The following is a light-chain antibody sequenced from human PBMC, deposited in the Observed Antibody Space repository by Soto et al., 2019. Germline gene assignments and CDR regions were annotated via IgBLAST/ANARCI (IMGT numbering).Light chain of an antibody. CDR2: VTS. CDR3: LQYGSSPT. CDR1: QTISSY. Sequence: EIVLTQSPGTLSLSPGETATLSCKASQTISSYVAWYQQKPGQSPTLLISVTSTRAPGIPDRFSGGGSGADFTLTSSRLEPEDFAVYYCLQYGSSPTFGGGTSV. J-gene: IGKJ4*01. V-gene: IGKV3-20*01.